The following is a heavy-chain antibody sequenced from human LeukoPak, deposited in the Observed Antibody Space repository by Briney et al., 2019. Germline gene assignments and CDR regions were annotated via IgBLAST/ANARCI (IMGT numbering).Heavy chain of an antibody. V-gene: IGHV1-18*01. CDR3: ARGPIIDIVVIPAAADYYHMDV. CDR2: ISAYNGNT. D-gene: IGHD2-2*01. J-gene: IGHJ6*03. CDR1: GYTFTSYG. Sequence: ASVKVSCKASGYTFTSYGISWVRQAPGQGLEWMGWISAYNGNTRYAQKLQGRVTMTTDSSTSTAYMELRSLRSDDTAVYYCARGPIIDIVVIPAAADYYHMDVWGKGTTVTVSS.